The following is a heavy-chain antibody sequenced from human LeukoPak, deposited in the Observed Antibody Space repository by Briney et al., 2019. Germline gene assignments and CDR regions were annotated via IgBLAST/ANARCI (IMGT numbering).Heavy chain of an antibody. J-gene: IGHJ3*01. V-gene: IGHV3-53*01. Sequence: PGGSLRLSCAASGFSVSTNYMSWVRQAPAKGLEWVSVIYSGDNTYYADFVKGRFTISRDNSKNPLYLQMNSLRAEDTAVYFCAREGSGYTYGYNDAFDLWGQGTMVTVSS. CDR2: IYSGDNT. D-gene: IGHD5-18*01. CDR1: GFSVSTNY. CDR3: AREGSGYTYGYNDAFDL.